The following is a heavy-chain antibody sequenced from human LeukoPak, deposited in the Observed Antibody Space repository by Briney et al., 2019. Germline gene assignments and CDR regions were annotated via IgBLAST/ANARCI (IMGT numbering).Heavy chain of an antibody. CDR3: ARLGGNQVLYYFDY. V-gene: IGHV4-39*01. CDR1: GGSISSSSYY. D-gene: IGHD1-14*01. Sequence: SETLSLTCTVSGGSISSSSYYWDWIRQPPGKGLEWIGSIYYSGSTYYNPSLKSRVTISVDTSKNQFSLKVSSVTAADTAVYYCARLGGNQVLYYFDYWGQGTLVTVSS. J-gene: IGHJ4*02. CDR2: IYYSGST.